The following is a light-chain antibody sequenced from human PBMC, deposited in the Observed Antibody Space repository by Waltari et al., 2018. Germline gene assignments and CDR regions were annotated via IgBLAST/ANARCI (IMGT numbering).Light chain of an antibody. Sequence: LSASVGDRVTITCRASEDLNKYLNWYQQKPGKAPRLLISATSTLRSGVPSRFSGSSSGTDFSLTISSLQAEDFAIYYCQQSYRAPLTFGGGTKVEI. J-gene: IGKJ4*01. CDR3: QQSYRAPLT. V-gene: IGKV1-39*01. CDR2: ATS. CDR1: EDLNKY.